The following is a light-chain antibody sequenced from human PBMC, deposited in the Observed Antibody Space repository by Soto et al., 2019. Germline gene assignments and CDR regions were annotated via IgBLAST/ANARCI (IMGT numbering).Light chain of an antibody. V-gene: IGLV2-8*01. CDR1: SSDVGGYNY. CDR2: EVS. Sequence: QSVLTQPPSASGSPGQSVTISCTGTSSDVGGYNYVSWYQQHPGKAPKLMIYEVSKRPSGVPDRFSGSKSGNTASLTVSGLPADDEADYYCSSSAGSNNLVFGGGTKLTVL. J-gene: IGLJ2*01. CDR3: SSSAGSNNLV.